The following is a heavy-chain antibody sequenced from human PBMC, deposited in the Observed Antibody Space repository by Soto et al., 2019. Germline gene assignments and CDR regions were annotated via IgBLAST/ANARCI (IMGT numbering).Heavy chain of an antibody. CDR1: DFSISSSSYY. Sequence: SETLSLTYPVSDFSISSSSYYWGWIRQPPGKGLDWIGSIYYSGSTYYNPSLKSRVTISVDTSKNQFSLKLSSVTAADTAVYYCASLYYYGSGSYYIRPYYFDYWGQGTLVTVSS. D-gene: IGHD3-10*01. CDR3: ASLYYYGSGSYYIRPYYFDY. V-gene: IGHV4-39*01. CDR2: IYYSGST. J-gene: IGHJ4*02.